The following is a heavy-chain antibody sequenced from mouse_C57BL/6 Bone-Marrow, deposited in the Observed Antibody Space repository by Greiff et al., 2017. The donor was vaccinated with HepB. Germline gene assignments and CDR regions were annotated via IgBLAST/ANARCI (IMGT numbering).Heavy chain of an antibody. J-gene: IGHJ4*01. V-gene: IGHV7-1*01. D-gene: IGHD1-1*01. Sequence: EVMLVESGGGLVQSGRSLRLSCATSGFTFSDFYMEWVRQAPGKGLEWIAASRNKANDYTTEYSASVKGRFIVSRDTSQSILYLQMNALRAEDTAIYYCARDASYYYGSSDYAMDYWGQGTSVTVSS. CDR2: SRNKANDYTT. CDR3: ARDASYYYGSSDYAMDY. CDR1: GFTFSDFY.